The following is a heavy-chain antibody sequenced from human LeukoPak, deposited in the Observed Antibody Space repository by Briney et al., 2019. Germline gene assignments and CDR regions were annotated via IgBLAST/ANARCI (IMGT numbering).Heavy chain of an antibody. CDR1: GYTFTSYD. J-gene: IGHJ6*02. CDR2: MNPNSGNT. V-gene: IGHV1-8*01. D-gene: IGHD3-3*01. CDR3: ARVAIFWSGYYSLTYYYYGMDV. Sequence: ASVKVSCKASGYTFTSYDINWVRQATGQGLEWMGWMNPNSGNTGYAQKFQGRVTMTRNTSISTAYTELSSLRSEDTAVYYCARVAIFWSGYYSLTYYYYGMDVWGQGTTVTVSS.